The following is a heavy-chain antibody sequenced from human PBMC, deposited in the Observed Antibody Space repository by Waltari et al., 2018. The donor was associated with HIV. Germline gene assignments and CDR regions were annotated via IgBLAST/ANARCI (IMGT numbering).Heavy chain of an antibody. CDR2: ISSGGNI. Sequence: HLQLQESGPSLLKPSETLSLSCSVSGSPVENRAAPWGWFRQPPGKSLEWIVSISSGGNIYHNQTLKSRISISLDTSRNHISLKMTSATASDSAVYYCARQLRIIQTSSYRMDVWGPGTLVTV. CDR1: GSPVENRAAP. V-gene: IGHV4-39*02. CDR3: ARQLRIIQTSSYRMDV. J-gene: IGHJ6*02. D-gene: IGHD3-16*02.